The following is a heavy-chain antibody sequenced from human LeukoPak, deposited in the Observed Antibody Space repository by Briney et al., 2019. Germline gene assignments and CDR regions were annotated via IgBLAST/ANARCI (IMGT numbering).Heavy chain of an antibody. CDR2: INPSDGST. CDR1: GYAFTTFY. J-gene: IGHJ4*02. Sequence: ASVKVSCKASGYAFTTFYMHWVRQAPGQGLEWMGIINPSDGSTTYGQKFQGRLTMTSDTSTSTVYMELSSLRSEDTAVYCCARAYSNHLDFWDQGTLVTVSS. D-gene: IGHD4-11*01. CDR3: ARAYSNHLDF. V-gene: IGHV1-46*01.